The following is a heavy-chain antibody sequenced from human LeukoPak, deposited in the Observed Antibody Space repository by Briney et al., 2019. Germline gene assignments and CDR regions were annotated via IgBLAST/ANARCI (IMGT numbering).Heavy chain of an antibody. D-gene: IGHD2-2*01. J-gene: IGHJ5*02. CDR2: IYYSGST. CDR1: GGSISSSSYY. CDR3: ARVDVLSLLFDP. V-gene: IGHV4-39*07. Sequence: SETLSLTCTVSGGSISSSSYYWGWIRQPPGTGLEWIGSIYYSGSTNYNPSLKSRVTISVDTSKNQFSLKLSSVTAADTAVYYCARVDVLSLLFDPWGQGTLVTVSS.